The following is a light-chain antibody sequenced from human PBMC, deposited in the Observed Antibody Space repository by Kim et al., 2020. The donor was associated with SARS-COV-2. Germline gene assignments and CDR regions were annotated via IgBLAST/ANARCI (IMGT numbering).Light chain of an antibody. J-gene: IGLJ2*01. Sequence: SYELTQPPSVSVSPGQTATIPCSGNKLGDKYAYWYQQKPGQSPVLVIYQDTKRPSGIPERFSGSNSGNTATLTISGTQAVDEAEYYCQAWDTNTPVFGGGPQLTVL. CDR2: QDT. V-gene: IGLV3-1*01. CDR1: KLGDKY. CDR3: QAWDTNTPV.